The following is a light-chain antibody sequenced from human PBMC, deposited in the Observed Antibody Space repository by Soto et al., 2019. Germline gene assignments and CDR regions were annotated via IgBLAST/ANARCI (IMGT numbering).Light chain of an antibody. Sequence: QSVLTQPPSASGTPGQRVTISCSGSSSNIGSNTVIWYQQLPGTAPKLLIYSYNQRPSGVPDRFSGSKSGNSASLAISGLQSEDEADYYCAAWDDSLNGVVFGGGTKLTVL. CDR3: AAWDDSLNGVV. V-gene: IGLV1-44*01. CDR2: SYN. CDR1: SSNIGSNT. J-gene: IGLJ2*01.